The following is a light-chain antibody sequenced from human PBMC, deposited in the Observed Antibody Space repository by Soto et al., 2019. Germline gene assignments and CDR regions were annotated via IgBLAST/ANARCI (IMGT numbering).Light chain of an antibody. CDR3: PSYDSGRRVPV. V-gene: IGLV1-40*01. Sequence: QSVLTQPPSVSGAPGQRVTISCTGSSSNIGAGYDVHWYQQLPGTAPKLLIYGNSNRPSGVPDRFSGSKSGTSASLAIPGLQAEDEAAYYCPSYDSGRRVPVFGGGTKLTVL. J-gene: IGLJ2*01. CDR2: GNS. CDR1: SSNIGAGYD.